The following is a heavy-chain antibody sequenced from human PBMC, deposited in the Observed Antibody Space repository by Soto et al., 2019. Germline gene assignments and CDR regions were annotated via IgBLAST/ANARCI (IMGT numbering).Heavy chain of an antibody. V-gene: IGHV1-18*01. CDR3: ARDFTPAETPGDDFEY. CDR2: ISAYNGNT. D-gene: IGHD2-15*01. J-gene: IGHJ4*02. Sequence: ASVKVSCKASGYTFTSYGISSVRQAPGQGLEWMGWISAYNGNTNYAQKLQGRVTMTTDTSTSTAYMELRSLRSDDTSVYYCARDFTPAETPGDDFEYWGRGTLVTVSS. CDR1: GYTFTSYG.